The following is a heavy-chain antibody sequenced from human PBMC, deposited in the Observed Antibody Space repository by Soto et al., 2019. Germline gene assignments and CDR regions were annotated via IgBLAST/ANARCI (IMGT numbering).Heavy chain of an antibody. CDR3: ARPYSGSYYGYFQH. CDR1: GYTFTGYY. J-gene: IGHJ1*01. V-gene: IGHV1-2*02. Sequence: GASVKVSCKASGYTFTGYYMHWVRQAPGQGLGWMGWINPNSGGTNYAQKFQGRVTMTRDTSISTAYMELSRLRSDDTAVYYCARPYSGSYYGYFQHWGQGTLVTVYS. D-gene: IGHD1-26*01. CDR2: INPNSGGT.